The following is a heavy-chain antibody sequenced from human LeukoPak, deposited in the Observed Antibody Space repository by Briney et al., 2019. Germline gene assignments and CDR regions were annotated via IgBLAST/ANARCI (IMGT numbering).Heavy chain of an antibody. D-gene: IGHD3-3*01. CDR3: ARRPTTIFGVVITYYYYYGMDV. CDR2: INHSGST. J-gene: IGHJ6*02. Sequence: SETLSLTCAVYGGSFSGYYWRWIRQPPGKGLEWIGEINHSGSTNYNPSLKSRVTISVDTSKNQFSLKLSSVTAADTAVYYCARRPTTIFGVVITYYYYYGMDVWGQGTTVTVSS. CDR1: GGSFSGYY. V-gene: IGHV4-34*01.